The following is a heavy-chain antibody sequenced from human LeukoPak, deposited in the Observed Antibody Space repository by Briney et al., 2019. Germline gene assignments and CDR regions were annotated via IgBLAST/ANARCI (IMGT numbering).Heavy chain of an antibody. CDR3: ARGYDTAMAPFDY. CDR1: GGSFSGYY. V-gene: IGHV4-31*11. D-gene: IGHD5-18*01. CDR2: IYYSGST. J-gene: IGHJ4*02. Sequence: SETLSLTCAVYGGSFSGYYWSWIRQHPGKGLEWIGYIYYSGSTYYNPSLKSRVTISVDTSKNQFSLKLSSVTAADTAVYYCARGYDTAMAPFDYWGQGTLVTVSS.